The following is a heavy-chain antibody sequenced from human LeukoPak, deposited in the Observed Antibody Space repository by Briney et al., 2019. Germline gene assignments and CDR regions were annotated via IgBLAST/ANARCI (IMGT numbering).Heavy chain of an antibody. CDR2: ISTGYST. CDR1: GFTFSTYA. V-gene: IGHV3-23*01. D-gene: IGHD1-26*01. Sequence: GGSLRLSCAASGFTFSTYAMGWVRQAPGKGLEWVSAISTGYSTYYADSVKGRFIISRDNSKNTLFLQMNSLRAEDTAVYYCAKDFSQEGSHSVDYWGQGTLVTVSS. CDR3: AKDFSQEGSHSVDY. J-gene: IGHJ4*02.